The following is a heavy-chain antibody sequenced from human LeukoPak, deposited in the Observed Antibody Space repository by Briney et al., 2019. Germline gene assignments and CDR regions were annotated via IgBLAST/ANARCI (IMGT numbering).Heavy chain of an antibody. J-gene: IGHJ4*02. CDR2: IYYSGST. D-gene: IGHD6-13*01. Sequence: SETLSLTCTVSGGSISSYYWSWIRQPPGKGLEWIGYIYYSGSTNYNPSLKSRVTISVDTSKNQFSLKLSSVTAADTAVHYCAGGPPGSSWYKWYYFDYWGQGTLVTVSS. V-gene: IGHV4-59*01. CDR3: AGGPPGSSWYKWYYFDY. CDR1: GGSISSYY.